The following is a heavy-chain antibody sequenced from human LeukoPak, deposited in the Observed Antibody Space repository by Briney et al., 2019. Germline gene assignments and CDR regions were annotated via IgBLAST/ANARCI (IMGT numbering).Heavy chain of an antibody. V-gene: IGHV5-51*01. CDR2: IYPGDSDT. CDR3: ARHPYSWTRQSYYYYMDV. D-gene: IGHD1-26*01. CDR1: GYSFTSYW. J-gene: IGHJ6*03. Sequence: GESLKISCKGSGYSFTSYWIGWVRQMPGKGLEWMGIIYPGDSDTRNSPSFQGQVTISADKSISTAYLQWSSLKASDTAMYYCARHPYSWTRQSYYYYMDVWGKGTTVTVSS.